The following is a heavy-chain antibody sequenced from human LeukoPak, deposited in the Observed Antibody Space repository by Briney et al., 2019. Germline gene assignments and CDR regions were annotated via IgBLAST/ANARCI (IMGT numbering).Heavy chain of an antibody. CDR1: GYTFTSYD. Sequence: ASVKVSCKASGYTFTSYDINWVRQATGQGLEWMGWMNPNSGNTGYAQKFQGRVTITRNTSISTAYMELSSLRSEDTAVYYCARAGSVVYGDYGGVDYWGQGTLVIVSS. J-gene: IGHJ4*02. D-gene: IGHD4-17*01. CDR2: MNPNSGNT. CDR3: ARAGSVVYGDYGGVDY. V-gene: IGHV1-8*03.